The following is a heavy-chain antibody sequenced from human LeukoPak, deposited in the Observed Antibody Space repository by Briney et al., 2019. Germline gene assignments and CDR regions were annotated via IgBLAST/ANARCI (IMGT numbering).Heavy chain of an antibody. CDR2: ISARGGST. CDR3: AIRPKQKRGLNTD. CDR1: GLTFSSYA. D-gene: IGHD3/OR15-3a*01. V-gene: IGHV3-23*01. Sequence: GGSLRLSCAASGLTFSSYAMSWVRQAPGTGLEWVSGISARGGSTYHADSVRGRFTISRDNSKNTVSPQKYILRRGHTAVYYCAIRPKQKRGLNTDWGQGTLVIVSS. J-gene: IGHJ4*02.